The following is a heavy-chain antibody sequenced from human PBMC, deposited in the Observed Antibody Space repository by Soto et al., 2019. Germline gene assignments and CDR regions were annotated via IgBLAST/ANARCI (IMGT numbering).Heavy chain of an antibody. CDR1: GYTFTSYG. V-gene: IGHV1-18*01. CDR3: ARGGSSSTSCYGWWCSGAFDI. J-gene: IGHJ3*02. Sequence: ASVKVSCKASGYTFTSYGISWVRQAPGQGLEWMGWISAYNGNTNYAQKLQGRVTMTTDTSTSTAYMELRSLRSDDTAVYYCARGGSSSTSCYGWWCSGAFDIWGQGTMVTVSS. CDR2: ISAYNGNT. D-gene: IGHD2-2*01.